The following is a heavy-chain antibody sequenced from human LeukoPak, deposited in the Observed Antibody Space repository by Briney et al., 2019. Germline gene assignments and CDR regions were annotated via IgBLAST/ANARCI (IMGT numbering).Heavy chain of an antibody. CDR2: IYPGDSDT. D-gene: IGHD6-19*01. CDR1: GYNFNSYW. J-gene: IGHJ4*02. CDR3: ARPKGRKQWLVEYYFDY. V-gene: IGHV5-51*01. Sequence: GESLKISCKGSGYNFNSYWIGWVRQMPGKGLEWMGIIYPGDSDTRYSPSFQGQVTISADKSISTAYLQWSSLKASDTAMYYCARPKGRKQWLVEYYFDYWGQGTLVTVSS.